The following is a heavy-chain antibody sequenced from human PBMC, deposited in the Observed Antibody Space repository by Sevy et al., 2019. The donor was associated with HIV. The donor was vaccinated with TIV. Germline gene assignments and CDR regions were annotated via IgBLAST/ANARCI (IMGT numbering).Heavy chain of an antibody. CDR2: IWYDGSNK. J-gene: IGHJ4*02. CDR3: ARGGDFNDRSAKRDFDY. CDR1: GFTFSNYG. D-gene: IGHD3-22*01. Sequence: GGSLRLSCAASGFTFSNYGMHWVHQAPGKGLEWVAVIWYDGSNKYYADSVKGRFTISRDNSKNTLYLQMNSLRVEDTAVYFCARGGDFNDRSAKRDFDYWGQGTLVTVSS. V-gene: IGHV3-33*01.